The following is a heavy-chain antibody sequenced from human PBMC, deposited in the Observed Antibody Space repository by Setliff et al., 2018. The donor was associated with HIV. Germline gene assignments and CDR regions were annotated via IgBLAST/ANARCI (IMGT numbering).Heavy chain of an antibody. V-gene: IGHV4-59*02. Sequence: SETLSLTCTVSGDSVSGYYWTWIRQPPGKGLEWIGDIYYSGSTNYNPSLKSRVTISIDTSKNQLSLKLSSVTAADTAVYYCARDWAAPYYYGMDVWGPGTTVTVSS. J-gene: IGHJ6*02. CDR2: IYYSGST. D-gene: IGHD3-16*01. CDR3: ARDWAAPYYYGMDV. CDR1: GDSVSGYY.